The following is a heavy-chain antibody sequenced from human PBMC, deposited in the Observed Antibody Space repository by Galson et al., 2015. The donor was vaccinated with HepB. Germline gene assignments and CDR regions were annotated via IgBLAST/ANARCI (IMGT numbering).Heavy chain of an antibody. V-gene: IGHV3-73*01. CDR1: GFTFSGSA. CDR2: IRSKANSYAT. Sequence: SLRLSCAASGFTFSGSAMHWVRQASGKGLEWVGRIRSKANSYATAYAASVKGRFTISRDDSKNTAYLQMNSLKTEDTAVYYCTRLGRELYGSGAYDIWGQGTMVTVSS. CDR3: TRLGRELYGSGAYDI. J-gene: IGHJ3*02. D-gene: IGHD3-10*01.